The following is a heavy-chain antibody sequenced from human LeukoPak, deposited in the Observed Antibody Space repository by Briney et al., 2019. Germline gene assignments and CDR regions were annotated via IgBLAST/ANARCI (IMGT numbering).Heavy chain of an antibody. CDR3: ARGGGYYPIDY. V-gene: IGHV3-74*01. D-gene: IGHD2-15*01. CDR1: GFTFNSYW. CDR2: INNDGSTT. J-gene: IGHJ4*02. Sequence: GGSLRLSCAASGFTFNSYWMHWVRQAPGKGLVWVSQINNDGSTTRYADSVKGRFTISRDTSKNTLYLQVNSLRAEDTAVYYCARGGGYYPIDYWGQGTLVTVSS.